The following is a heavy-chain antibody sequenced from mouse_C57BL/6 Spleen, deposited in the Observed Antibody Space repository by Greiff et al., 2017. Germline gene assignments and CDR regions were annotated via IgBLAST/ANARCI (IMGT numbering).Heavy chain of an antibody. CDR1: GYTFTDYE. J-gene: IGHJ2*01. D-gene: IGHD2-1*01. Sequence: VQLQQSGAELVRPGASVTLSCKASGYTFTDYEMHWVKQTPVHGLEWIGAIDPETGGTAYNQKFKGKAILTADKSSSTAYMGLRSLTSEDSAADYCTRPDGNYYFDDWGQGTTLTVSS. CDR3: TRPDGNYYFDD. V-gene: IGHV1-15*01. CDR2: IDPETGGT.